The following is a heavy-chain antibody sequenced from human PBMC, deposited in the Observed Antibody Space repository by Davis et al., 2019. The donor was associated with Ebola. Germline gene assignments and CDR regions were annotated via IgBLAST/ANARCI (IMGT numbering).Heavy chain of an antibody. CDR2: ISSISTYT. Sequence: GESLKISCAATGFTFSDYYMSWIRQAPGKGLEWVSYISSISTYTNYADSVRGRFTISRDNAKNSLYLQMSSLRAEDTALYYCARMRYFGDWYYFDYWGQGTLVNVS. J-gene: IGHJ4*02. D-gene: IGHD4-17*01. CDR3: ARMRYFGDWYYFDY. CDR1: GFTFSDYY. V-gene: IGHV3-11*06.